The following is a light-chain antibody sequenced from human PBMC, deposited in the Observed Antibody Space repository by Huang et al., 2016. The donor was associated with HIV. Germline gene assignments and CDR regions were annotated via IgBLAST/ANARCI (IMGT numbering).Light chain of an antibody. Sequence: DIQMTQSPSSLSASVGDRVTITCWASQGISNYLAWYRQKPGKVPKLMIYAASTLQSGVPSRFSGSGSGTDFTLTISSLQPEDVATYYCQKYNSVPLTCGGGTKVEIK. CDR2: AAS. CDR3: QKYNSVPLT. V-gene: IGKV1-27*01. CDR1: QGISNY. J-gene: IGKJ4*01.